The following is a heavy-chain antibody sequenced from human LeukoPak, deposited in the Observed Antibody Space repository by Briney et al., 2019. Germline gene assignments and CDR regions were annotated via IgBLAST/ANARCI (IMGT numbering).Heavy chain of an antibody. D-gene: IGHD3-10*01. Sequence: SETLSLTCTVSGGSISSGGYYWSWIRQHPGKGLEWIGYIYYSGSTYYNPSLESRVTISVDTSKNQFSLKLSSVTAADTAVYYCARSRIIITMVRGVIINNYYFDYWGQGTLVTVSS. CDR2: IYYSGST. CDR1: GGSISSGGYY. CDR3: ARSRIIITMVRGVIINNYYFDY. V-gene: IGHV4-31*03. J-gene: IGHJ4*02.